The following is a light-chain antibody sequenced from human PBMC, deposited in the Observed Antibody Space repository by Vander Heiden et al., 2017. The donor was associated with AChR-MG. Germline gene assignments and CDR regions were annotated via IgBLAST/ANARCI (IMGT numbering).Light chain of an antibody. Sequence: EIVLTQSPGNLSLSTGERATLSCRASQRVSSNYLAWYQQKPGQAPRLLIFGASSRATGIPDRFSGSGSGTDFTLTISRLEPQDFALYYCQQYGSSPPHTFGQGTKLEIK. CDR3: QQYGSSPPHT. CDR2: GAS. J-gene: IGKJ2*01. CDR1: QRVSSNY. V-gene: IGKV3-20*01.